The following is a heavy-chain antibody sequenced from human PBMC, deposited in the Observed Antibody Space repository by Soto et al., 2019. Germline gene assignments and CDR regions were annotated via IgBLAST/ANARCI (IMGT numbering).Heavy chain of an antibody. Sequence: QEHLVESGGGVVQAGTSLRLSCAAPGFRFNNYGMHWVRQAPGKGLEWVAFVSSDGNNKYYADSVKGRFTISRDNSKSTMFLQVDSLRVDDTAIYYCAKDRVIQLLPIWPDPWGQGTLVTVSS. J-gene: IGHJ5*02. CDR1: GFRFNNYG. CDR2: VSSDGNNK. V-gene: IGHV3-30*18. D-gene: IGHD2-2*01. CDR3: AKDRVIQLLPIWPDP.